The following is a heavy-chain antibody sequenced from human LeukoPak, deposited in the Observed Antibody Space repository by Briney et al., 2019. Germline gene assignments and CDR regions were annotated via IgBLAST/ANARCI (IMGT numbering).Heavy chain of an antibody. CDR1: GGSISSYY. CDR2: IYYSGST. J-gene: IGHJ4*02. V-gene: IGHV4-59*08. Sequence: SETLSLTCTVSGGSISSYYWSWIRQPPGKGLEWIGYIYYSGSTNYNPSLKSRVTISVDTSKNQFSLKLSSVTAADTAVYYCARRGCSGGSCYSGFDYWGREPWSPSPQ. D-gene: IGHD2-15*01. CDR3: ARRGCSGGSCYSGFDY.